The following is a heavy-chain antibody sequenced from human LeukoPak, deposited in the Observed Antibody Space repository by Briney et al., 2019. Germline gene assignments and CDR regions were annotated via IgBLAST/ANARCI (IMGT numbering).Heavy chain of an antibody. D-gene: IGHD5-18*01. CDR1: GGSISSYY. J-gene: IGHJ4*02. CDR2: IYYTGST. CDR3: ARGIGGYNYGYYFDY. V-gene: IGHV4-59*01. Sequence: SETLSLTCTVSGGSISSYYWSWIRQPPGKGLEWIGYIYYTGSTNYNPSLKSRVTISVDTSKNEFSLKLNSVTAADTAVYYCARGIGGYNYGYYFDYWGQGTLVTVSS.